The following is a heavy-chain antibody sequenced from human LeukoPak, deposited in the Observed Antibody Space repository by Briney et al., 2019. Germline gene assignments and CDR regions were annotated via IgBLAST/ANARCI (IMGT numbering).Heavy chain of an antibody. CDR3: ARNRGYSYGYPFDY. CDR2: IYYSGST. J-gene: IGHJ4*02. D-gene: IGHD5-18*01. Sequence: PSETLSLTCTVSGGSISSYYWSWIRQPPGKGLEWIGYIYYSGSTNYNPSLKSRVTMSVDTSKNQFSLKLSSVTAADTAVYYCARNRGYSYGYPFDYWGQGTLVTVSS. V-gene: IGHV4-59*08. CDR1: GGSISSYY.